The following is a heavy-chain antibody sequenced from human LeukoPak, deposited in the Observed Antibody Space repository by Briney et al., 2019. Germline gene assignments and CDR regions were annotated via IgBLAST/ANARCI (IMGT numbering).Heavy chain of an antibody. D-gene: IGHD5-18*01. V-gene: IGHV3-23*01. CDR3: AKSTGYSYGYFDY. CDR1: GFTFSSYA. J-gene: IGHJ4*02. CDR2: ISGSGGST. Sequence: LTGGSLRLSCAASGFTFSSYAMSWVRQAPGKGLEWVSAISGSGGSTYYPDPVKGRFTISRDNSKNTLYLQMNNLRAEDTAVYYCAKSTGYSYGYFDYWGQGTLVTVSS.